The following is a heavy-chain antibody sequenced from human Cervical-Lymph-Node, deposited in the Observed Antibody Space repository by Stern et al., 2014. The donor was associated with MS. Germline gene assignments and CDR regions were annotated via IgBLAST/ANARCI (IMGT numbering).Heavy chain of an antibody. J-gene: IGHJ4*02. CDR2: ISTDTGTH. V-gene: IGHV7-4-1*02. CDR1: GYTFTTYP. Sequence: QVQLVQSGSELKKPSASVKVSCKASGYTFTTYPMNWVRQAPGQGLEWMGWISTDTGTHTDAQRFTGRFVFSLDTSVSTAYLQISSLKADDTAVYYCARLAYTSAYYGERLPLFDYWGQGTLVAVSS. D-gene: IGHD6-19*01. CDR3: ARLAYTSAYYGERLPLFDY.